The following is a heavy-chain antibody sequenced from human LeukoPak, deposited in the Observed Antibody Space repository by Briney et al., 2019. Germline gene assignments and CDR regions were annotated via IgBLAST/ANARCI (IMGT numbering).Heavy chain of an antibody. CDR3: ARGPPYYYDSSGYYSN. CDR1: GFTFSSYA. V-gene: IGHV3-64D*06. CDR2: ISSNGGST. D-gene: IGHD3-22*01. J-gene: IGHJ4*02. Sequence: GGSLRLSCSASGFTFSSYAMHWVRQAPGKGLEYVSAISSNGGSTYYADSVKGSFTISRGNSKNTLYLQMSSLRSEDTAVYYCARGPPYYYDSSGYYSNWGQGTLVTVSS.